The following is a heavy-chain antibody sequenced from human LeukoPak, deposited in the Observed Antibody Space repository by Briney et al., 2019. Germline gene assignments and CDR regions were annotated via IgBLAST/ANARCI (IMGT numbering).Heavy chain of an antibody. V-gene: IGHV4-39*07. CDR3: ARVYSSTHNWFDT. D-gene: IGHD6-19*01. J-gene: IGHJ5*02. Sequence: SETLSLTCTVSGDSISTTSYFWAWIRQPPGEGLEWIGSIYYSGTTYFNSSLKSRVTISVERSENHFSLKLSSLTVADTARYYCARVYSSTHNWFDTWGQGIQVTVSS. CDR1: GDSISTTSYF. CDR2: IYYSGTT.